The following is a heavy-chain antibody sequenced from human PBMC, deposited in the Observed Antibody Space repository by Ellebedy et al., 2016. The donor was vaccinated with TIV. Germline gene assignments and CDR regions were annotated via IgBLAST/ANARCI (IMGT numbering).Heavy chain of an antibody. CDR3: ARDGYCFGASCYYLDR. Sequence: PGGSLRLSCAASGFAFDNYWMTWVRQAPGKGLEWVANITKDGGEKYYVDSVKGRFTVSRDNAKNSLFLQMNNLRVEDTAVYYCARDGYCFGASCYYLDRWGRGTLVTVSS. J-gene: IGHJ5*02. D-gene: IGHD2-15*01. V-gene: IGHV3-7*03. CDR2: ITKDGGEK. CDR1: GFAFDNYW.